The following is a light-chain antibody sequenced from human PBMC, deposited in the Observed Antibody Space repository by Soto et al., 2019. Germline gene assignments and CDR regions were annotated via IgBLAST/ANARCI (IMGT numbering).Light chain of an antibody. CDR3: QQYGSSSWT. CDR2: GVS. Sequence: EIVVTQSPATLSVHLRERPTLSYNPSKSVSSSNLVWYQQKPGQAPRPLIYGVSSRATGIPDRFSGSGSGTDFTVTISSLEPEDFAVYYSQQYGSSSWTFGQGTKVDIK. J-gene: IGKJ1*01. CDR1: KSVSSSN. V-gene: IGKV3-20*01.